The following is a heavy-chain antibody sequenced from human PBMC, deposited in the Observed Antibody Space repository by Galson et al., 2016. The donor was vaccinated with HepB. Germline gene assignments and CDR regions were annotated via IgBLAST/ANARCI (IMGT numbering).Heavy chain of an antibody. D-gene: IGHD3-9*01. J-gene: IGHJ5*02. CDR3: ARDVRYQFDP. CDR2: ISANSGDT. V-gene: IGHV1-18*01. Sequence: SVKVSCKASGYTFTSNGISWVRQAPGHGLEWMGWISANSGDTNYAWKFQGRISMTTDTPTTTAYMELTRLRSDDTAINYCARDVRYQFDPWGQGTLVTVSS. CDR1: GYTFTSNG.